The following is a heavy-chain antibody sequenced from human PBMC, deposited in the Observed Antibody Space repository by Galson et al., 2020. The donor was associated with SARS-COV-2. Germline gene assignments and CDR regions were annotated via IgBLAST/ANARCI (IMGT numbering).Heavy chain of an antibody. J-gene: IGHJ5*02. V-gene: IGHV3-33*01. CDR1: GFNFSSFG. CDR2: ICVYGSSE. D-gene: IGHD2-2*01. Sequence: GRSLRLSCAAYGFNFSSFGMNWVRQAPGKGQEWVSFICVYGSSEYYADSVKGRFTCSRDNSKNTLYLQMNSLRDEDTAVYYCVRYRYCTSTTFYNWFDLWGQGTLVTCSS. CDR3: VRYRYCTSTTFYNWFDL.